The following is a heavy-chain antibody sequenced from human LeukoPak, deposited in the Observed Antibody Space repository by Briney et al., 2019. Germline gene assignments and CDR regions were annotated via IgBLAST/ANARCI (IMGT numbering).Heavy chain of an antibody. D-gene: IGHD6-25*01. CDR3: ARGRLGRGWFGP. CDR2: MNPNSGNT. J-gene: IGHJ5*02. CDR1: GYTFTSYD. V-gene: IGHV1-8*03. Sequence: GASVKVSCKASGYTFTSYDINWVRQATGQGLEWMGWMNPNSGNTGYAQKFQGRVTITRNTSISTAYMELSSLRSEDTAVYYCARGRLGRGWFGPWGQGTLVTVSS.